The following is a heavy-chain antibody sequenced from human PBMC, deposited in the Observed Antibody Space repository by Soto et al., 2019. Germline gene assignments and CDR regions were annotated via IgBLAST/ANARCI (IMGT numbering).Heavy chain of an antibody. D-gene: IGHD5-12*01. CDR3: ARHLRGYSGYDPRHYYYYGMDV. J-gene: IGHJ6*02. Sequence: PVESLKISCKGSGYSFTTHWIGWVRQMPGKGLEWMGIIYPGDSDTRYSPSFQGQVTISADKSISTAYLQWSSLKASDTAMYYCARHLRGYSGYDPRHYYYYGMDVWGQGTTVTVSS. V-gene: IGHV5-51*01. CDR2: IYPGDSDT. CDR1: GYSFTTHW.